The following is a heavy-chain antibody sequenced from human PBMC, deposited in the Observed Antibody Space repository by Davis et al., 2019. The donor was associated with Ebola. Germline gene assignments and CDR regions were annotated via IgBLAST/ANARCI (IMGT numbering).Heavy chain of an antibody. CDR2: INFNTGNP. CDR3: ARDRGNFDY. V-gene: IGHV7-4-1*02. CDR1: GYSFTTYA. D-gene: IGHD3-10*01. J-gene: IGHJ4*02. Sequence: AASVKVSCKASGYSFTTYAINWVRQAPGQGLQWMGWINFNTGNPTYAQGFTGRFVFSLDTSVSTTYLQISSLKAEDTAIYYCARDRGNFDYWGQGTLVTVSS.